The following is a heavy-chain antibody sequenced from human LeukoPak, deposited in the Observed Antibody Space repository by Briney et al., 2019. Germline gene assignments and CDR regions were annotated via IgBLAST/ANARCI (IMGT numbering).Heavy chain of an antibody. CDR3: ARVPLNLFTIASYDY. J-gene: IGHJ4*02. Sequence: SETLSLTCTVSGGSISSYYWSWIRQPPGKGLEWIGYIYYSGSTNYNPSLKSRVTISVDTSKNQFSLKLSSVTAADTAVYYCARVPLNLFTIASYDYWGQGTLVTVSS. V-gene: IGHV4-59*12. CDR1: GGSISSYY. D-gene: IGHD5-24*01. CDR2: IYYSGST.